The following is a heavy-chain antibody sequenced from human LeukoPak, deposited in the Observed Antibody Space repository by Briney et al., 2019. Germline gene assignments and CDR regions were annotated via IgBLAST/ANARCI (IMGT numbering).Heavy chain of an antibody. CDR3: ARERGNYDILTDYYEGNGFDP. D-gene: IGHD3-9*01. V-gene: IGHV1-2*02. Sequence: GASVKVSCKASGYTFTSYGISWVRQAPGQGLEGMGWINPNSGGTNYAQKFQGTVTMTRDTSISTAYMELTRLRSDDTAVYYCARERGNYDILTDYYEGNGFDPWGQGTLVTVSS. CDR1: GYTFTSYG. J-gene: IGHJ5*02. CDR2: INPNSGGT.